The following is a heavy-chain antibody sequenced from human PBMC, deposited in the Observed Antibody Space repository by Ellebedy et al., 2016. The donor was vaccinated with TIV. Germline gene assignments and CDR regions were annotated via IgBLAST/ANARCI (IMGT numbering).Heavy chain of an antibody. CDR3: ARTDPWQPIDD. CDR2: VYYSGSP. V-gene: IGHV4-39*01. J-gene: IGHJ4*02. Sequence: MPGGSLRLSCSVSGGSVSSTRYYWAWIRQPPGKGLEYIGSVYYSGSPYYNPSFKSRVTLSADTSKNQFSLNLRTVTAADTAVYYCARTDPWQPIDDWGQGILVSVFS. CDR1: GGSVSSTRYY. D-gene: IGHD2-21*02.